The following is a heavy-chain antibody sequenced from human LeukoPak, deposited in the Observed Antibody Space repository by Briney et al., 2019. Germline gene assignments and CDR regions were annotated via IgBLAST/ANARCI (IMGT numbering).Heavy chain of an antibody. V-gene: IGHV1-18*01. J-gene: IGHJ4*02. D-gene: IGHD3-22*01. CDR3: ARDTFSQDYYDSSGYNY. CDR2: ISAYNGNT. CDR1: GYTFTGYG. Sequence: ASVKVSCKASGYTFTGYGISWVRQAPGQGLEWMGWISAYNGNTNYAQKLQGRVTMTTDTSTSTAYMELRSLRSDDTAVYYCARDTFSQDYYDSSGYNYWGQGTLVTVSS.